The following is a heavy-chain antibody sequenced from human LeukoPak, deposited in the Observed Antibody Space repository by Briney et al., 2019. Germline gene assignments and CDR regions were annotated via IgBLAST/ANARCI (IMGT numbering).Heavy chain of an antibody. CDR1: GGSISSYY. J-gene: IGHJ4*02. CDR2: IYYSGST. CDR3: ARDLTDYYELDY. Sequence: SETLSLTCTVSGGSISSYYWSWIRQPPGKGLEWIGYIYYSGSTNYNPSLKSRVTISVDTSKNQFSLKLSSVTAADTAVYYCARDLTDYYELDYWGQGTLVTVSS. V-gene: IGHV4-59*01. D-gene: IGHD3-9*01.